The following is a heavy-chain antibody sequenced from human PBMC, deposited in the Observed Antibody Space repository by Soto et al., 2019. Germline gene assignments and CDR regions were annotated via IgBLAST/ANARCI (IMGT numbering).Heavy chain of an antibody. CDR3: TSGSVEGV. D-gene: IGHD2-15*01. V-gene: IGHV3-15*07. Sequence: EAQLVESGGGLVKPGGSLRLSCAASGFTISNAWMNWVRQAPGKGLEWGGRIKTNGEGGTTDYAAPGKGRFVISRDDSKNTLYLQMNRLRPDDAAVYYCTSGSVEGVWGQGTTVTVSS. J-gene: IGHJ6*02. CDR2: IKTNGEGGTT. CDR1: GFTISNAW.